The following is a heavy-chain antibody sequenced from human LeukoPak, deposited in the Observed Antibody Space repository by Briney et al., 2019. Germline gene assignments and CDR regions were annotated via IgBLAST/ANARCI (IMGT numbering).Heavy chain of an antibody. CDR2: IYYSGST. D-gene: IGHD1-26*01. CDR3: ARHSPVGIFYFDY. Sequence: SETLSLTCTVSGGSISNSSSYWGWIRQPPGKGLEWIGSIYYSGSTYYNPSLKSRVTISVDTSKNQFSLKLSSVTDADTAVYYCARHSPVGIFYFDYWGQGTLVTVSS. V-gene: IGHV4-39*01. J-gene: IGHJ4*02. CDR1: GGSISNSSSY.